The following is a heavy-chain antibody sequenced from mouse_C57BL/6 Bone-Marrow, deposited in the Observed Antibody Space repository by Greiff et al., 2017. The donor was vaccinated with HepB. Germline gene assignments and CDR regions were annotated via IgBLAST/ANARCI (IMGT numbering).Heavy chain of an antibody. V-gene: IGHV6-6*01. D-gene: IGHD1-1*01. Sequence: EVKVVESGGGLVQPGGSMKLSCAASGFTFSDAWMDWVRQSPEKGLEWVAEIRNKANNHATYYAESVKGRFTISRDDSKSSVYLQMNSLRAEDTGIYYCTRGYGSRGDFDYWGQGTTLTVSS. J-gene: IGHJ2*01. CDR2: IRNKANNHAT. CDR3: TRGYGSRGDFDY. CDR1: GFTFSDAW.